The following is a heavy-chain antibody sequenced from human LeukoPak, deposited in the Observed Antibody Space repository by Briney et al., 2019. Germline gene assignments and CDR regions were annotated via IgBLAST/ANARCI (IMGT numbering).Heavy chain of an antibody. D-gene: IGHD5-18*01. CDR2: IYSGGST. V-gene: IGHV3-66*02. J-gene: IGHJ4*02. CDR1: GFTVSSNY. Sequence: GGSLRLSCAASGFTVSSNYMSWVRQAPGKGLEWVSVIYSGGSTYYADSVKGRFTISRDNSKNTLYLQMNSLRAEDTAVYYCARDNGVRGYSYGFDYWGQGTLVTVSS. CDR3: ARDNGVRGYSYGFDY.